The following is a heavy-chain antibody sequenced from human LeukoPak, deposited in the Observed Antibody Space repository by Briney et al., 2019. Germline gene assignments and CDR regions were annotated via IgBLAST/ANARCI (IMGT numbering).Heavy chain of an antibody. CDR2: ISAYNGNT. CDR3: ASQGAHWNLDAFDI. CDR1: GYTFTSYG. D-gene: IGHD1-1*01. Sequence: ASVKVSCKASGYTFTSYGISWVRQAPGQGLEWMGWISAYNGNTNYAQKLQGRVTMTTDTSTSTAYMELRSLRSDDTAVYYCASQGAHWNLDAFDIWGQGTMVTVSS. V-gene: IGHV1-18*01. J-gene: IGHJ3*02.